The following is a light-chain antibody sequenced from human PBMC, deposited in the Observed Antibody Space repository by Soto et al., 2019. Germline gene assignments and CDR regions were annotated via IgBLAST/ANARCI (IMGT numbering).Light chain of an antibody. J-gene: IGKJ3*01. Sequence: EIVLTQSPGTLSLSPGERATLSCRASQSVSSSYLAWYQQKPGQAPSLLIYGPSSRATGIPDRFSGSGSGTDFTLTISRLEPEDFAVYYCQQYGSSPCTFGPGTKVDIK. V-gene: IGKV3-20*01. CDR3: QQYGSSPCT. CDR1: QSVSSSY. CDR2: GPS.